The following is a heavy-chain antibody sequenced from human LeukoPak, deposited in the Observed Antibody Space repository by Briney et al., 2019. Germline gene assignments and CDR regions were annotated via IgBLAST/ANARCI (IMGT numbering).Heavy chain of an antibody. J-gene: IGHJ4*02. CDR1: GGSISSSSYY. CDR2: IYYSGST. V-gene: IGHV4-39*01. Sequence: PSETLSLTCTVSGGSISSSSYYWGWIRQPPGKGLEWVGSIYYSGSTYYNPSLKSRVTISVDTSKNQFSLKLSSVTAADTAVYYCARLVGATLGLDYWGQGTLVTVSS. CDR3: ARLVGATLGLDY. D-gene: IGHD1-26*01.